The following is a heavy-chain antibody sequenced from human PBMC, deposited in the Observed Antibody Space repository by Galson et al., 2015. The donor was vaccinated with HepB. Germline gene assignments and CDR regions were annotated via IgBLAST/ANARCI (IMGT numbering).Heavy chain of an antibody. CDR1: GFTFSSYA. J-gene: IGHJ4*02. Sequence: SLRLSCAASGFTFSSYAMHWVRQAPGKGLEWVSYISSSGSTIYYADSVKGRFTISRDNSKNTLYLQMNSLRAEDTAVYYCAKAPHSITMIVVVWGYWGQGTLVTVSS. CDR3: AKAPHSITMIVVVWGY. D-gene: IGHD3-22*01. V-gene: IGHV3-48*03. CDR2: ISSSGSTI.